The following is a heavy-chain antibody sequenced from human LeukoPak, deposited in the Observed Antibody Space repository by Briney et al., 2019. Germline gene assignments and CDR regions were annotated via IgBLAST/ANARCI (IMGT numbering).Heavy chain of an antibody. V-gene: IGHV1-2*02. CDR3: ARVPAVLRGACDI. CDR1: GYTFTGYY. Sequence: GASVKVSCKASGYTFTGYYMHWVRQAPGQGLEWMGWINPNSGGTNYAQKFQGRVTMTRDTSISTAYMELSRLRSDDTAVYYCARVPAVLRGACDIWGQGTMVTVSS. CDR2: INPNSGGT. D-gene: IGHD2-2*01. J-gene: IGHJ3*02.